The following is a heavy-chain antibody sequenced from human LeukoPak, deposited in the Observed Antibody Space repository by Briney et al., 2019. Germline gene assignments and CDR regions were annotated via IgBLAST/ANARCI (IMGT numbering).Heavy chain of an antibody. D-gene: IGHD5-12*01. CDR1: GYTFTGYY. J-gene: IGHJ4*02. CDR2: ISPNTGGT. V-gene: IGHV1-2*02. CDR3: ARDRGYSGYDV. Sequence: GASVRVSCKASGYTFTGYYIHWVRQAPGQGLEWLGWISPNTGGTHYAQNFQDRVTVTRDTSISTAYMDLSRLRSDDTAVYYCARDRGYSGYDVWGQGILVTVSS.